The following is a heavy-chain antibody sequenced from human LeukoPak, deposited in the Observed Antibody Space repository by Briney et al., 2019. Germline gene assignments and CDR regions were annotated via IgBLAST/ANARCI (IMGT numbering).Heavy chain of an antibody. CDR2: IIPIFGTA. V-gene: IGHV1-69*13. J-gene: IGHJ4*02. CDR1: GGTFSSYA. CDR3: ARITSTVDY. D-gene: IGHD3-10*01. Sequence: ASVKVSCNASGGTFSSYAISWVRQAPGQGLEWMGGIIPIFGTANYAQKFQGRVTITADESTSTAYMELSSLRSEDTAVYYCARITSTVDYWGQGTLVTVSS.